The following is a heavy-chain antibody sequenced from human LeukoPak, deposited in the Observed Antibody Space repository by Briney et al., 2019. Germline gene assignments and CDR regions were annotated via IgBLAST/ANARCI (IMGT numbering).Heavy chain of an antibody. CDR2: ILEDGSEK. J-gene: IGHJ6*02. CDR3: ARDYFDWLLAQSPYYGMDV. V-gene: IGHV3-7*05. D-gene: IGHD3-9*01. Sequence: PVGSLRLSCAASGFTFSNYWSSWVRQAPGKGLELVANILEDGSEKRYVDSVKGRFTISRDNAKNSLYLQMNSLRADDTAVYYCARDYFDWLLAQSPYYGMDVWGQGTTVTVSS. CDR1: GFTFSNYW.